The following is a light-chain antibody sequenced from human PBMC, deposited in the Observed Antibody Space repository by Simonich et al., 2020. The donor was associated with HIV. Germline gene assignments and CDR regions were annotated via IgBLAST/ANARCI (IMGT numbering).Light chain of an antibody. Sequence: QSVLTQPPSVSGAPGQRVTISCSGSSSNIGAGYDVHWYQQLPGNAPKLPIYGNINRPSGVPDRFSGSKSGTSASLAITGLQAEDEADYYCQSYDSSLSGSGVFGGGTKLTVL. CDR2: GNI. CDR1: SSNIGAGYD. J-gene: IGLJ3*02. CDR3: QSYDSSLSGSGV. V-gene: IGLV1-40*01.